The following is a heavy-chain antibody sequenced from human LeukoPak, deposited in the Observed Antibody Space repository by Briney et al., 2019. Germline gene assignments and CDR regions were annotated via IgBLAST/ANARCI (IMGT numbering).Heavy chain of an antibody. V-gene: IGHV1-18*01. J-gene: IGHJ4*02. CDR1: GYTFTSYG. Sequence: GASVEVSCKASGYTFTSYGISWVRQASGQGLEWMGWISAYNGNTNYAQKLQGRVTMTTDTSTSTAYMELRSLRSDDTAVYYCARDYLVLALYYDSSGYGYFDYWGQGTLVTVSS. D-gene: IGHD3-22*01. CDR2: ISAYNGNT. CDR3: ARDYLVLALYYDSSGYGYFDY.